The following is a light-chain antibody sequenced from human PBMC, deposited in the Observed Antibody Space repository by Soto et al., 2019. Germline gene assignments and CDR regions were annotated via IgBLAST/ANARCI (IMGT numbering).Light chain of an antibody. CDR3: CSYAGSFTGI. V-gene: IGLV2-11*01. Sequence: QSVLTQPRSVSGSLGQSVTISCSGTSSDVGGYNYVSWYQQHPDKAPKLIIYDVSVRPSGVPDRFSGSKSGNTASLTISGLQAEDEADYYCCSYAGSFTGIFGGGTKLTVL. J-gene: IGLJ2*01. CDR2: DVS. CDR1: SSDVGGYNY.